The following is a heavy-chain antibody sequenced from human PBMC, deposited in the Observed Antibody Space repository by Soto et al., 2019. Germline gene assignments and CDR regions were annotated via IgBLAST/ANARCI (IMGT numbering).Heavy chain of an antibody. J-gene: IGHJ4*02. Sequence: EVQLVESGGGLVQPGGSLRLSCAASGFTFSSYWMHWVRQAPGKGLVWVSRIKGDGISTNYADSVKGRFTISRDNAKDTVFLHMNGLRDEDTAIYYCARGALGSYFNDYWGQGTLVTVSS. CDR2: IKGDGIST. V-gene: IGHV3-74*01. CDR1: GFTFSSYW. CDR3: ARGALGSYFNDY. D-gene: IGHD3-10*01.